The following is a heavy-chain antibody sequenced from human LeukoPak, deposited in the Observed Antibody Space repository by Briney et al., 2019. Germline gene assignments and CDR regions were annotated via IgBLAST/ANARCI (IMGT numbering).Heavy chain of an antibody. D-gene: IGHD1-14*01. CDR1: GFTFGDYA. J-gene: IGHJ3*02. CDR3: ARVRLQPRTLLDDAFDI. CDR2: ISTSSSYI. Sequence: SGGSLRLSCTASGFTFGDYAMTWVRQAPGKGLEWVSCISTSSSYIYYADSVKGRFTISRDNAKNSLYLQMNSLRAEDTAVYYCARVRLQPRTLLDDAFDIWGQGTMVTVSS. V-gene: IGHV3-21*01.